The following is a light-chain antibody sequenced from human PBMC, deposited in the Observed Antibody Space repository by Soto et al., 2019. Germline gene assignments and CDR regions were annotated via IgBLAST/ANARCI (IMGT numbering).Light chain of an antibody. Sequence: EIVMTQSPATLSVSPGEGATLSCRASQRISSNLAWYRQKPGQPPRLLIYGAYTRAAGIPARFSGSGSGTEFTLTISSLQSEDFAVYYCQHYNSWPLTFGGGTKVDIK. V-gene: IGKV3-15*01. CDR3: QHYNSWPLT. J-gene: IGKJ4*01. CDR2: GAY. CDR1: QRISSN.